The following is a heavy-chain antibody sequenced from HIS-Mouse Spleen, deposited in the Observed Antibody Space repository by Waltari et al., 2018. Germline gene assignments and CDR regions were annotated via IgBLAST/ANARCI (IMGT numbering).Heavy chain of an antibody. CDR1: GGSISSSSYY. CDR3: AREIPYSSSWYDWYFDL. J-gene: IGHJ2*01. V-gene: IGHV4-39*07. Sequence: QLRLQESGPGLVKPSATLSLTCTVSGGSISSSSYYWGWIRQPPGKGLEWIGSIYYSGSTYYNPSLKSRVTISVDTSKNQFSLKLSSVTAADTAVYYCAREIPYSSSWYDWYFDLWGRGTLVTVSS. CDR2: IYYSGST. D-gene: IGHD6-13*01.